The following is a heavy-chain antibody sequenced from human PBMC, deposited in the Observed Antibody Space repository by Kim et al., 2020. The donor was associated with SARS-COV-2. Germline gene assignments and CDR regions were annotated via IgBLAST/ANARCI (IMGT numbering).Heavy chain of an antibody. CDR3: AAEDSPWGY. V-gene: IGHV3-30*04. D-gene: IGHD6-6*01. CDR1: GFTFSSYA. CDR2: ISYDGSNK. J-gene: IGHJ4*02. Sequence: GGSLRLSCAASGFTFSSYAMHWVRQAPGKGLEWVAVISYDGSNKYYADSVKGRFTISRDNSKNTLYLQMNSLRAEDTAVYYCAAEDSPWGYWGQGTLVTVSS.